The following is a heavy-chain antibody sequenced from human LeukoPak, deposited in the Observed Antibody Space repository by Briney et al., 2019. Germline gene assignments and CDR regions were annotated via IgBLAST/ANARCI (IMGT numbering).Heavy chain of an antibody. Sequence: GGSLRLSCAASGFSFSSYRMSWVRQAPGKGLEWVSDISDGSTYYAYAVKGRCTISRYNSKTTLYLQMKSLRAEDTAVYYCAKDLRVTTYIEYFHHWGQGTLVTVSS. CDR1: GFSFSSYR. CDR3: AKDLRVTTYIEYFHH. D-gene: IGHD4-17*01. CDR2: ISDGST. J-gene: IGHJ1*01. V-gene: IGHV3-23*01.